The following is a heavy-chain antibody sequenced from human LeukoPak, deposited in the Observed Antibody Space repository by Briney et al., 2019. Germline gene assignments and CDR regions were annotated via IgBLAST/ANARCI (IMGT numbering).Heavy chain of an antibody. CDR3: ARDYGYGTDY. CDR2: IYTSGST. Sequence: PSETLSLTCTVSGGSISNTFYYWGWIRQPPGKGLEWIGRIYTSGSTNYNPSLKSRVTMSVDTSKNQFSLKLSSVTAADTAVYYCARDYGYGTDYWGQGTLVTVSS. CDR1: GGSISNTFYY. V-gene: IGHV4-39*07. D-gene: IGHD5-12*01. J-gene: IGHJ4*02.